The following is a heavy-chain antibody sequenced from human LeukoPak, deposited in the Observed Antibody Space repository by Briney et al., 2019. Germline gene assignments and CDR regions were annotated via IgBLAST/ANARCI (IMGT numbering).Heavy chain of an antibody. Sequence: SETLSLTCAVYGGSFSGYYWGWIRQPPGKGLEWIGGIYYSGSTYYNPSLKSRVTISVDTSKNQFSLKLSSVTAADTAVYYCSSAGYSSSWQRINEAFDIWGQGTMVTVSS. CDR3: SSAGYSSSWQRINEAFDI. D-gene: IGHD6-13*01. CDR2: IYYSGST. J-gene: IGHJ3*02. V-gene: IGHV4-34*01. CDR1: GGSFSGYY.